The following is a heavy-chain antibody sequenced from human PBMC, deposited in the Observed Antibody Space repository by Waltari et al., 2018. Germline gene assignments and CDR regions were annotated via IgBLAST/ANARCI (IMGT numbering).Heavy chain of an antibody. Sequence: EVQLVESGGGLMQPGGSLRLSGAVSGFTVSNNYMSWVRQAPGKGLEWVSVIYSGGSTYYADSVKGRFTISRDSSENTVYLQMSSLRAEDTALYYCARLDFWTGSYYWGQGTLVTVSS. J-gene: IGHJ4*02. CDR2: IYSGGST. CDR1: GFTVSNNY. D-gene: IGHD3-3*01. CDR3: ARLDFWTGSYY. V-gene: IGHV3-53*01.